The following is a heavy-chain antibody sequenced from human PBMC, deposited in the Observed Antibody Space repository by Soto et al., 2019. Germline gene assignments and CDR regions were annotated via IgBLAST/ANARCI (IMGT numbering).Heavy chain of an antibody. D-gene: IGHD5-18*01. V-gene: IGHV3-23*01. CDR3: AKPQPGYSYGYGGGRPTHFDY. Sequence: GGSLRLSCAASGFTFSSYAMSWVRQAPGKGLEWVSAISGSGGSTYYADSVKGRFTISRDNSKNTLYLQMNSLRAEDTAVYYCAKPQPGYSYGYGGGRPTHFDYWGQGTLVTVSS. J-gene: IGHJ4*02. CDR2: ISGSGGST. CDR1: GFTFSSYA.